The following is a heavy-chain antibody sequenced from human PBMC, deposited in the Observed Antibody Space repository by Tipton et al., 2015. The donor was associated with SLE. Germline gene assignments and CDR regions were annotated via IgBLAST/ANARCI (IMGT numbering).Heavy chain of an antibody. CDR3: ARGGGFDP. Sequence: TLSLTCAVYGGSFSGYYWSWIRQPPGKGLEWIGEINHSGSTNYNPSLKSRVTISVDTSKNQFSLKLSPVTAADTAVYYCARGGGFDPWGQGTLVTVSS. V-gene: IGHV4-34*01. CDR1: GGSFSGYY. D-gene: IGHD3-16*01. J-gene: IGHJ5*02. CDR2: INHSGST.